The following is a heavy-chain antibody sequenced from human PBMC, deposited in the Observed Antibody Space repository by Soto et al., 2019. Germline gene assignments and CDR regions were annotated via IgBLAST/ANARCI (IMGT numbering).Heavy chain of an antibody. D-gene: IGHD3-16*01. V-gene: IGHV3-30*03. Sequence: GGSLRLSCAASGFTFSSYGMHWVRQAPGKGLEWVAVISYDGSNKYYADSVKGRFTISRDNSKNTLYLQMNSLRAEDTAVYYCVEGDTSNDYWGQGTLVTVSS. CDR1: GFTFSSYG. J-gene: IGHJ4*02. CDR2: ISYDGSNK. CDR3: VEGDTSNDY.